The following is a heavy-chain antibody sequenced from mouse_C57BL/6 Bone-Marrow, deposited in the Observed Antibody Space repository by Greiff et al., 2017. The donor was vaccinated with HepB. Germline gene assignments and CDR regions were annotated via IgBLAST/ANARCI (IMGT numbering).Heavy chain of an antibody. CDR1: GFSFTSYG. V-gene: IGHV2-6*01. CDR2: IWGVGST. Sequence: VKLVESGPGLVAPSQRLSITCTVSGFSFTSYGVDWVRQSPGKGLEWLGVIWGVGSTNYNSALKSRLSISKDNSKSQVFLKMNSLQTDDTAMYYCASGIYYYGSPFAYWGQGTLVTVSA. CDR3: ASGIYYYGSPFAY. J-gene: IGHJ3*01. D-gene: IGHD1-1*01.